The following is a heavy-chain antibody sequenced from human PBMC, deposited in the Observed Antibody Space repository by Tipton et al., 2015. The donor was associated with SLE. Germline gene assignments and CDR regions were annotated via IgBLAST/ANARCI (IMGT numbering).Heavy chain of an antibody. Sequence: TLSLTCAVYGGSFSGYYWSWIRQPPGKGLEWIGEINHSGSTYYNPSLKSRVTISIDTSKIQFSLKLRSVTAADTAVYYCARGMVRDSDWPQFDYWGQGTLVTVSS. CDR2: INHSGST. CDR1: GGSFSGYY. J-gene: IGHJ4*02. D-gene: IGHD3-9*01. V-gene: IGHV4-34*01. CDR3: ARGMVRDSDWPQFDY.